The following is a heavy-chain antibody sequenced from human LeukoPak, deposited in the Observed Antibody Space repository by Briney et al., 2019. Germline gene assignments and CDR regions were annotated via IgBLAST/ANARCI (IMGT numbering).Heavy chain of an antibody. CDR1: GFIFSSYS. D-gene: IGHD2-8*01. CDR2: VNRDGSET. CDR3: VRNNAMDV. J-gene: IGHJ6*02. Sequence: GGSLRLSCAASGFIFSSYSMNWVRQVPGRGPEWVANVNRDGSETYYLDSVKGRFTISRDNAKNSLYLQMNSLRAEDTALYYCVRNNAMDVWGQGTTVIVSS. V-gene: IGHV3-7*03.